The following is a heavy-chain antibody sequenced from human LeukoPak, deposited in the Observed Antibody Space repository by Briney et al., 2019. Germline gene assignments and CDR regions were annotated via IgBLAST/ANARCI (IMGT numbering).Heavy chain of an antibody. CDR1: GFTFSSYN. Sequence: GGSLRLSCAASGFTFSSYNMNWVRQAPGKGLEWVSSITSGSSYIYYADTVKGRFTISRDNAKNSLYLQMNSLRAEDTAVYYCAELGITMIGGVWGKGTTVTISS. V-gene: IGHV3-21*01. CDR3: AELGITMIGGV. D-gene: IGHD3-10*02. J-gene: IGHJ6*04. CDR2: ITSGSSYI.